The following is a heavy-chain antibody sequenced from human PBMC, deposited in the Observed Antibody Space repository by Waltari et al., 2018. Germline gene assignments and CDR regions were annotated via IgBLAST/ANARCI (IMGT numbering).Heavy chain of an antibody. J-gene: IGHJ4*02. Sequence: QVQLQESGPGLVKPSETLSLTCTAPGGSISSYYWSWIRQPPGKGLEWIGYIYYSGSTNYNPSLKSRVTISVDTSKNQFSLKLSSVTAADTAVYYCARGEYGTVIDYWGQGTLVTVSS. CDR1: GGSISSYY. CDR3: ARGEYGTVIDY. CDR2: IYYSGST. D-gene: IGHD1-1*01. V-gene: IGHV4-59*01.